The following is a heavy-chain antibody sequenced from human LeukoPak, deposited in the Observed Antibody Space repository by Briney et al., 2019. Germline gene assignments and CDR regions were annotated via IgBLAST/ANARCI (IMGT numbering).Heavy chain of an antibody. CDR2: ISDTGATT. CDR3: AKDTSIGRYCTNGVCFPFDY. V-gene: IGHV3-23*01. CDR1: GFTFSSYA. J-gene: IGHJ4*02. Sequence: GGSLRLSCAGSGFTFSSYAMSWVRQAPGKGLEWVSAISDTGATTYDADSVKGRFTISRDNSRSTLYLQMNSLRAEDTALYYCAKDTSIGRYCTNGVCFPFDYWGQGTLVTVSS. D-gene: IGHD2-8*01.